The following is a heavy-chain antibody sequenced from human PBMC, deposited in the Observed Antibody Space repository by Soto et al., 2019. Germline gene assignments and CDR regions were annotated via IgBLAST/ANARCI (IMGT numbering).Heavy chain of an antibody. J-gene: IGHJ4*02. V-gene: IGHV3-21*01. CDR3: ARGYFGSGSHEDYFDY. Sequence: EVQLVESGGGLVKPGGSLRLSCAASGFTFSTYTMNWVRQAPGKGLEWVSSISSDSTYIFYGDSVKGRFTISRDNAKNSLFLQMNSLRAEDTAVYYCARGYFGSGSHEDYFDYWGQGTLVTVSS. CDR2: ISSDSTYI. CDR1: GFTFSTYT. D-gene: IGHD3-10*01.